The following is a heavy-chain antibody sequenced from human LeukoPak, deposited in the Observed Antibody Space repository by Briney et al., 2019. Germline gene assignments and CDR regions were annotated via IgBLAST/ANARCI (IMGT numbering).Heavy chain of an antibody. CDR2: INPNSGGT. V-gene: IGHV1-2*02. Sequence: ASVKVSCKASGYTLTGYYMHWVRQAPGQGLEWMGWINPNSGGTNYAQKFQGRVTMTRDTSISTAYMELSRLRSDDTAVYYCAREDYGDYGTPYYYYGMDVWGQGTTVTVSS. CDR3: AREDYGDYGTPYYYYGMDV. J-gene: IGHJ6*02. CDR1: GYTLTGYY. D-gene: IGHD4-17*01.